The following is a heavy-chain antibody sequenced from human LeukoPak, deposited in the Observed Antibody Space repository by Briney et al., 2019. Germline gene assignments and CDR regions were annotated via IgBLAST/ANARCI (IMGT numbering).Heavy chain of an antibody. CDR1: GGSIGSSSYY. V-gene: IGHV4-39*07. Sequence: SETLSLTCTVSGGSIGSSSYYWGWARQPAGKGLGWIGSIYYSGGTLYNHPLQSRVPPSVDTSNTQFSLQLTSVTAADTAVYYRARLPLYGSSTSCAVSHYWGQGTLVTVSS. D-gene: IGHD2-2*01. CDR3: ARLPLYGSSTSCAVSHY. J-gene: IGHJ4*02. CDR2: IYYSGGT.